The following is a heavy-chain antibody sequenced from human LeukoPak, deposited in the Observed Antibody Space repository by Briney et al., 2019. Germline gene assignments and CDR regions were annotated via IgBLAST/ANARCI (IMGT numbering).Heavy chain of an antibody. V-gene: IGHV3-11*01. CDR2: ISSSGSTI. CDR1: GFTFSDYY. CDR3: ARARPDGSGTDYFDY. J-gene: IGHJ4*02. Sequence: GGSLRLSCAASGFTFSDYYMGWIRQAPGEGLEWVSYISSSGSTIYYADSVKGRSTISRDNAKNSLYLQMNSLRAEDTAVYYCARARPDGSGTDYFDYWGQGTLVTVSS. D-gene: IGHD3-10*01.